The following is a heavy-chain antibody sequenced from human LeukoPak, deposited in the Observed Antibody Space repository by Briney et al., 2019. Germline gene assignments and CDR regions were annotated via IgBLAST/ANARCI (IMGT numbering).Heavy chain of an antibody. D-gene: IGHD2-2*01. V-gene: IGHV5-10-1*01. CDR1: GYSFTSYW. J-gene: IGHJ4*02. Sequence: GESLKISCKGSGYSFTSYWISWVRQMPGKGLEWMGRIDPSDSYTNYSPSFQGHVTLSADKSISTAYLQWSSLKASDTAMYYCARRCSSNSCPFDYWGQGTLVTVTS. CDR3: ARRCSSNSCPFDY. CDR2: IDPSDSYT.